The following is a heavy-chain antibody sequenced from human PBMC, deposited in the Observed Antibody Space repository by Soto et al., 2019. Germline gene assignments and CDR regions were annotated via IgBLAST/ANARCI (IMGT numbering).Heavy chain of an antibody. D-gene: IGHD1-26*01. CDR3: AKDKRQYSVGALGY. Sequence: GGSLRLSCAASGFTFSSYGMHWVRQAPGKGLEWVAVISYDGSNKYYADSVKGRFTISRDNSKNTLYLQMNSLRAEDTAVYYCAKDKRQYSVGALGYWGQGTLVTVS. CDR2: ISYDGSNK. J-gene: IGHJ4*02. CDR1: GFTFSSYG. V-gene: IGHV3-30*18.